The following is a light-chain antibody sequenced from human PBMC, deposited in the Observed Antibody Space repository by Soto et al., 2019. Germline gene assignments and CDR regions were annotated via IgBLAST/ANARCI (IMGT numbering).Light chain of an antibody. J-gene: IGLJ2*01. V-gene: IGLV1-47*02. CDR1: SSNIGSNY. CDR2: SNN. CDR3: ATWDDSLSFQV. Sequence: QTVVTQPTSASGTHGQRVTISCSGSSSNIGSNYVSWYQHLPGAAPKLLIYSNNLRHSGVPDRFSGSKSGTSASLDIRGLRSEDDSDYYCATWDDSLSFQVFGGGPKVTVL.